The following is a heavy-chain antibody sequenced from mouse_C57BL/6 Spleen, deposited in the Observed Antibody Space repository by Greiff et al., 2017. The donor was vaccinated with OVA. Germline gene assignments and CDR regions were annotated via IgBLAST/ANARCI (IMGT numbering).Heavy chain of an antibody. V-gene: IGHV1-4*01. CDR1: GYTFTSYT. Sequence: QVQLQQSGAELARPGASVKMSCKASGYTFTSYTMHWVKQRPGQGLEWIGYINPSSGYTKSNQKFKDKATLTADKSSSTAYMQLSSLTSEDSAVYYCARPSTIVNYFDYWGQGTTLTVSS. J-gene: IGHJ2*01. CDR2: INPSSGYT. D-gene: IGHD2-5*01. CDR3: ARPSTIVNYFDY.